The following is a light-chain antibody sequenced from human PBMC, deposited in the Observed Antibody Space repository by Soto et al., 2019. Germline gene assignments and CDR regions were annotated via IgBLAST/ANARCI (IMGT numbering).Light chain of an antibody. J-gene: IGKJ5*01. Sequence: DIQMTQSPSSLSASVGDRVTITCRASQSISSYLNWYQQKPGKAPKLLIYAASSLQSGDPSRCSGSGSGTSFLLAKGTLNPEDFAPYYWHQSYSPPPSFG. V-gene: IGKV1-39*01. CDR2: AAS. CDR3: HQSYSPPPS. CDR1: QSISSY.